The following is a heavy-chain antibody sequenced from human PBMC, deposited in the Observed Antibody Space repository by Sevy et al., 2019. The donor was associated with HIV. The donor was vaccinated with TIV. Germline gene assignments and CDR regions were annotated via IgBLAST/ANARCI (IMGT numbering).Heavy chain of an antibody. Sequence: GGSLRLSCAASGFTFSSYGMHWVRQAPGKGLEWVAVIWYDGSNKYYADSVKGRFTISRDNSKNTLYLQMNSLRAEDTAVYYCARDNNFWSGYNTGPGGAFDIWGHGTMVTVS. CDR3: ARDNNFWSGYNTGPGGAFDI. CDR1: GFTFSSYG. J-gene: IGHJ3*02. CDR2: IWYDGSNK. D-gene: IGHD3-3*01. V-gene: IGHV3-33*01.